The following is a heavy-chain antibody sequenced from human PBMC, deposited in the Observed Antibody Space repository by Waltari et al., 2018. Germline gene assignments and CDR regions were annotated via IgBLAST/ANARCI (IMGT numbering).Heavy chain of an antibody. J-gene: IGHJ6*02. D-gene: IGHD3-3*01. CDR3: ARSHLEWLLGSWEYGMDV. CDR1: GYTFTGYY. V-gene: IGHV1-2*06. CDR2: INPNSGGT. Sequence: QVQLVQSGAEVKKPGASVKVSCKASGYTFTGYYMHWVRQAPGQGLEWMGRINPNSGGTNYAQKFQGRVTMTRDTSISTAYMELSRLRSDDTAVYYCARSHLEWLLGSWEYGMDVWGQGTTVTVSS.